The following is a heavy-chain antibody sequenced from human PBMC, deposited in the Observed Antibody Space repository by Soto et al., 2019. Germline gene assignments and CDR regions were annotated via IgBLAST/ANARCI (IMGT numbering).Heavy chain of an antibody. J-gene: IGHJ3*02. V-gene: IGHV4-39*02. CDR1: GGSISRSSHY. D-gene: IGHD2-2*01. CDR3: ARRTSSSGAFDI. Sequence: QLQLQESGPGLVKPSETLSLTCSVSGGSISRSSHYWGWIRQPPGKGLEWIGSIYYGGSTYYNPSLKRRVILSVETSKTHFSLKLRSVTAADTAVYYCARRTSSSGAFDIWGQGRMLTVSS. CDR2: IYYGGST.